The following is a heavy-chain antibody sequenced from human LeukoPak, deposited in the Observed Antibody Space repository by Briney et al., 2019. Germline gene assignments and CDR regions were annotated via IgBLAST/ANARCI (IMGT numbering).Heavy chain of an antibody. CDR2: ISGSGGST. CDR1: GFTVSSNY. V-gene: IGHV3-23*01. D-gene: IGHD4-17*01. CDR3: AKDLYGDYVNVAFDI. J-gene: IGHJ3*02. Sequence: GGSLRLSCAASGFTVSSNYMSWVRQAPGKGLEWVSAISGSGGSTYYADSVKGRFTISRDNSKNTLYLQMNSLRAEDTAVYYCAKDLYGDYVNVAFDIWGQGTMVTVSS.